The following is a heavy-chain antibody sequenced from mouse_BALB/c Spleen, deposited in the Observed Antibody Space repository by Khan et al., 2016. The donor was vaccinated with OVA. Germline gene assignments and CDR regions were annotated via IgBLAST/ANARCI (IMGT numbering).Heavy chain of an antibody. CDR3: ARLSYPSYAMAY. D-gene: IGHD2-10*01. J-gene: IGHJ4*01. Sequence: QIQLVQSGPELKKPGETVKISCKASGYTFTKFGMNWVKQAPGKGLEWMGWINTYTGEPTYVDDFKGRFAFSMETSASTAYLQINNLKDEDTATYFCARLSYPSYAMAYWGQGTSDTDSS. CDR2: INTYTGEP. CDR1: GYTFTKFG. V-gene: IGHV9-3-1*01.